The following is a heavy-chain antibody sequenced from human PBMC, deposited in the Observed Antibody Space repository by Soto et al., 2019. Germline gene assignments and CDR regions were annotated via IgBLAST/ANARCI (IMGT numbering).Heavy chain of an antibody. J-gene: IGHJ4*02. V-gene: IGHV1-69*02. D-gene: IGHD2-8*02. CDR2: FTPILGVA. CDR3: ARPSTTATGGVEH. CDR1: GVTFNNST. Sequence: SVKVSCKASGVTFNNSTVNWVRQAPGQGLEWMGRFTPILGVANNAQKFQGRLTLSVEKSTSTAYMELSSLRSEDTAVYYCARPSTTATGGVEHWGQGTLVTVSS.